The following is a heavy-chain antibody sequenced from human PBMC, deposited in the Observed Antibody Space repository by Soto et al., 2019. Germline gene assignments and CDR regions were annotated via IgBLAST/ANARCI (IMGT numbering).Heavy chain of an antibody. CDR1: GWSFRGYY. Sequence: PADTLSLTCAVYGWSFRGYYWCWILQPPGKGLEWIGEINHSGITNYNPSIKSRVTISADTSTNQFSLKLSSVTAAHTAVYYCARVGRGYDFWSGYSSKWFDPWGQGTLVTVS. CDR3: ARVGRGYDFWSGYSSKWFDP. J-gene: IGHJ5*02. D-gene: IGHD3-3*01. CDR2: INHSGIT. V-gene: IGHV4-34*01.